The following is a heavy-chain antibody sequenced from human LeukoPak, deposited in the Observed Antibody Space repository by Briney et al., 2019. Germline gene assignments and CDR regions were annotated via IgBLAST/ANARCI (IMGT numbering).Heavy chain of an antibody. CDR3: AGRGADAGTFHY. D-gene: IGHD1-26*01. CDR2: IYYSGST. CDR1: GGSISSGGYY. Sequence: PSQTLSLTCTVSGGSISSGGYYWSWIRQHPGKGLKWIGYIYYSGSTYYNPSLKSRVTISVDTSKNQFSLKLSSVTAADTAVYYCAGRGADAGTFHYWGQGTLVTVSS. V-gene: IGHV4-31*03. J-gene: IGHJ4*02.